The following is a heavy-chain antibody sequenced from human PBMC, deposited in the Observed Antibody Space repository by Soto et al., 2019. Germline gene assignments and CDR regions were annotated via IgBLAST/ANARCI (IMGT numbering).Heavy chain of an antibody. Sequence: QVQLVESGGGVVQPGRSLRLSCAASGFTFSSYGMHWVRQAPGKGLEWVAVISYDGSNKYYADSVKGRFTISRDNSKNTLYLKMNSLRAEDTAVYYCAKDYEAAFDYWGQGTLVTVSS. V-gene: IGHV3-30*18. D-gene: IGHD3-16*01. CDR3: AKDYEAAFDY. J-gene: IGHJ4*02. CDR2: ISYDGSNK. CDR1: GFTFSSYG.